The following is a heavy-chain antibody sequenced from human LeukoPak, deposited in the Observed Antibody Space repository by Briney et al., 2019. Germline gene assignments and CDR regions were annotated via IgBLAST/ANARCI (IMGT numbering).Heavy chain of an antibody. V-gene: IGHV1-18*01. CDR1: GYTFTSYG. CDR2: ISAYNGNT. J-gene: IGHJ6*02. Sequence: ASVKVSCKASGYTFTSYGISWVRQAPGQGLEWMGWISAYNGNTNYAQKLQGRVTMTTDTSTSTAYMELRSLRSDDTAVYYCARDLEVIDYYYYGMDVWGQGTTVTVSS. CDR3: ARDLEVIDYYYYGMDV.